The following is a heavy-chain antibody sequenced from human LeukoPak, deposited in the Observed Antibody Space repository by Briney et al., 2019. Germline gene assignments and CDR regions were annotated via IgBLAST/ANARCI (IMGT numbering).Heavy chain of an antibody. V-gene: IGHV3-30*18. Sequence: GGSLRLSCAASGFTFSSYGMHWVRQAPGKGLEWVAGISYDGGNKYHADSVKGRFTISSDNSKNTLYLQMNSLRAEDTAVYYCAKDGWVQLWSIYYWGQGTLVTVSS. D-gene: IGHD5-18*01. CDR3: AKDGWVQLWSIYY. J-gene: IGHJ4*02. CDR2: ISYDGGNK. CDR1: GFTFSSYG.